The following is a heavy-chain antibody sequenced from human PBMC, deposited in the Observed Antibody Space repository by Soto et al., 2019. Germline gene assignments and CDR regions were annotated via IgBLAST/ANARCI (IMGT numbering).Heavy chain of an antibody. CDR1: GYSISSGYY. V-gene: IGHV4-38-2*01. Sequence: QVQLQESGPGLVKPSETLSLTCAVSGYSISSGYYWGWIRQPPGKGLEWIGSIYHSGSTYYNPSLKSRVTISVDTSKNQFSLKLSSVTAADTAVYYCARGDDSSGYYYAYWGQGTLVTVSS. CDR3: ARGDDSSGYYYAY. CDR2: IYHSGST. D-gene: IGHD3-22*01. J-gene: IGHJ4*02.